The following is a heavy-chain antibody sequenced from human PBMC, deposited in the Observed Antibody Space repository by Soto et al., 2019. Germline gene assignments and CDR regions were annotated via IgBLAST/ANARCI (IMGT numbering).Heavy chain of an antibody. V-gene: IGHV1-46*01. CDR1: GYTFTSYY. D-gene: IGHD2-2*01. J-gene: IGHJ5*02. CDR2: INPSGGST. Sequence: QVQLVQSGAEVKKPGASVKVSCKASGYTFTSYYMHWVRQAPGQGLEWMGIINPSGGSTSYAQKFQGRVTMTRDTSTSTVYMELSSLRSEDTAVYYCARVVLVPAAMEGWFDPWGQGTLVTVSS. CDR3: ARVVLVPAAMEGWFDP.